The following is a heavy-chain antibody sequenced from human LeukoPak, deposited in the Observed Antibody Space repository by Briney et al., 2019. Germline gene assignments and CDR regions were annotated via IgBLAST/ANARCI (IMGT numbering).Heavy chain of an antibody. CDR2: IADNGAKT. Sequence: GGSLRLSCAASGFTFSTYTMTWVRQAPEKGLEWVAGIADNGAKTYYGDSVKGRFTISRDNSKNTVTLQMNSLRAEDTAVYYCAKYCVTPTCYEMMFDFWGQGALVTVSS. CDR3: AKYCVTPTCYEMMFDF. CDR1: GFTFSTYT. D-gene: IGHD2-21*01. J-gene: IGHJ4*02. V-gene: IGHV3-23*01.